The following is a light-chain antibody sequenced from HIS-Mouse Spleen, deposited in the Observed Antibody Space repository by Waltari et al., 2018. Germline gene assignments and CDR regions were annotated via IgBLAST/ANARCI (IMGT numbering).Light chain of an antibody. J-gene: IGLJ2*01. CDR3: MIWHSSAVV. Sequence: QAVLTQPSSLSASPGASASLTCTLRSGINVGTYRIYWYQQKPGSPPQYLLRYKSDSAKQQGVGVPSRVYGSKDASANAGSLRISGLQSEDEADYYCMIWHSSAVVFGGGTKLTVL. CDR2: YKSDSAK. CDR1: SGINVGTYR. V-gene: IGLV5-45*03.